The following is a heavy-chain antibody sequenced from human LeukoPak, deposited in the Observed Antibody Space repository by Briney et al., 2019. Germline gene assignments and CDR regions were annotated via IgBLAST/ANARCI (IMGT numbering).Heavy chain of an antibody. J-gene: IGHJ4*02. CDR1: GFTFSSYE. V-gene: IGHV3-48*03. CDR2: ISSRGNNI. D-gene: IGHD5/OR15-5a*01. CDR3: ARRSSYFDY. Sequence: PGGSLRLSCAASGFTFSSYEMNWVRHAPGKGREGVSYISSRGNNIYHAHSVKGRFTISRENAKNSLYLQMNSLRAEDTAVYYCARRSSYFDYWGQGTLVTVSS.